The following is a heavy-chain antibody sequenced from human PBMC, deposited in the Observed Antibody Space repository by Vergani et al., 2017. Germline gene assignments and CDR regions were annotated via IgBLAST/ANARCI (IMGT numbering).Heavy chain of an antibody. CDR3: ARGYIGYCTNGVCPNFDY. V-gene: IGHV3-48*04. D-gene: IGHD2-8*01. Sequence: EVQLVESGGGLVQPGGSLRLSCAASGFTFSSYSMNWVRQAPGKGLEWVSYISSSSSTIYYADSVKGRFTISRDNAKNSLYLQMNSLRAEDTAVYYCARGYIGYCTNGVCPNFDYWGQGTLVTVSS. J-gene: IGHJ4*02. CDR2: ISSSSSTI. CDR1: GFTFSSYS.